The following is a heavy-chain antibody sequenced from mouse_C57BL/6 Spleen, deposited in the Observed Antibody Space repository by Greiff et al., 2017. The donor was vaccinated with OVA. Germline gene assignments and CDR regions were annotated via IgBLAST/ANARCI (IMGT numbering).Heavy chain of an antibody. CDR1: GYTFTSYW. CDR3: AREIIYYYGSSYHFDV. D-gene: IGHD1-1*01. J-gene: IGHJ1*03. V-gene: IGHV1-55*01. CDR2: IYPGSGST. Sequence: QVHVKQPGAELVKPGASVKMSCKASGYTFTSYWITWVKQRPGQGLEWIGDIYPGSGSTNYNEKFKSKATLTVDTSSSTAYMQLSSLTSEDSAVYYWAREIIYYYGSSYHFDVWGTGTTVTVSS.